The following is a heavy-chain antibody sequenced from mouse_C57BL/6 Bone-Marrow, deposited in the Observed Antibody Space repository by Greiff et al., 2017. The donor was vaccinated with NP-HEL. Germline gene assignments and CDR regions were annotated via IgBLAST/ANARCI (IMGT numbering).Heavy chain of an antibody. CDR1: GYTFTSYW. V-gene: IGHV1-64*01. J-gene: IGHJ2*01. Sequence: QVQLQQPGAELVKPGASVKLSCKASGYTFTSYWMPWVKQRPGQGLEWIGMIHPNSGSTNYNEKFKSKATLTVDKSSSTAYMQLSSLTSEDSAVYYCARPYYSNLIPNYFDYWGQGTTLSLL. D-gene: IGHD2-5*01. CDR2: IHPNSGST. CDR3: ARPYYSNLIPNYFDY.